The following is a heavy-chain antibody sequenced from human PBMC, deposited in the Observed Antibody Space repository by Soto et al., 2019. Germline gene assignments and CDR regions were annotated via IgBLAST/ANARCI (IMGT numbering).Heavy chain of an antibody. CDR1: GIIFSSFG. Sequence: GGSLRLSCAGSGIIFSSFGIHWVRQAPGKGLEWVAVTSYDASNKYYADSVKGRFIISRDNSKNTLYLQMDSLRVEDTAVYYCANAQLSGNQHYYYAMDVWGQGTTVTVSS. J-gene: IGHJ6*02. V-gene: IGHV3-30*18. D-gene: IGHD5-12*01. CDR2: TSYDASNK. CDR3: ANAQLSGNQHYYYAMDV.